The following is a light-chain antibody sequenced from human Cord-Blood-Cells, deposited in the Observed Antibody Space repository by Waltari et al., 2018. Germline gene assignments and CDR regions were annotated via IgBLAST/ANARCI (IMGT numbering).Light chain of an antibody. CDR2: GAS. J-gene: IGKJ2*01. Sequence: EIVWTQSPGTLSLSPGERATLSCRASQSVSSSYLAWYQQKPGQAPKLLIYGASSRASGIPARFSGSGSGTDFTLTISRLEPEDFAVYYCQKYGSSPYTFGQGTKVEIK. CDR1: QSVSSSY. CDR3: QKYGSSPYT. V-gene: IGKV3-20*01.